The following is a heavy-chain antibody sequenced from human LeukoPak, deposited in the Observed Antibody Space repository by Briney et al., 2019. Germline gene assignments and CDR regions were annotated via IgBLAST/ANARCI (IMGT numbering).Heavy chain of an antibody. CDR1: GFTFSNAW. CDR3: ARIRRSILSTSRYGRYFDL. CDR2: ISDDGSNK. D-gene: IGHD2-2*01. J-gene: IGHJ2*01. Sequence: GGSLRLSCAASGFTFSNAWMSWVRQAPGKGLEWVAVISDDGSNKYYADSVKGRFTISRDNSKNTLYLQMNSLRTEDTALYYCARIRRSILSTSRYGRYFDLWGRGTLVSVSS. V-gene: IGHV3-30*03.